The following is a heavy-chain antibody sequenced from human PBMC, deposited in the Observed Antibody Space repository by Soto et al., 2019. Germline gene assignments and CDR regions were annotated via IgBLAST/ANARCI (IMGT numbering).Heavy chain of an antibody. V-gene: IGHV3-74*01. CDR2: IKGDGSST. J-gene: IGHJ3*01. CDR3: TRDWQNLGFDV. Sequence: EVPFVESGGGLVQPGGSLRLSCEASGFPLSSHWMHWVRQPPGKGLVWVSRIKGDGSSTAYADSVKGRFTISRDNAKNTLYLQMNSLRAEDTALYYCTRDWQNLGFDVWGQGTMVSVSS. CDR1: GFPLSSHW.